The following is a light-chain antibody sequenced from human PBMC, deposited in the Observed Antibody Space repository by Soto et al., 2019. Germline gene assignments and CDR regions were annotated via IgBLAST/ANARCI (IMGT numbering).Light chain of an antibody. V-gene: IGKV3-11*01. J-gene: IGKJ1*01. CDR2: DTS. CDR3: QQYNNWPRT. CDR1: QTVGSY. Sequence: EIVLTQSPATLSLSPGERATRACRASQTVGSYLAWFRQTPGQAPRLLIYDTSIRATGIPARFSGSGSGTEFTLAVSSLQSEDFAVYYWQQYNNWPRTFGQGTKVDIK.